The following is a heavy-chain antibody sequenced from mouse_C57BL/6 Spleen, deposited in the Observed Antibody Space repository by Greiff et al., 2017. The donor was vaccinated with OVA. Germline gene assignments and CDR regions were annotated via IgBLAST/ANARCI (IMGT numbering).Heavy chain of an antibody. CDR2: ISYDGSN. Sequence: VQLKESGPGLVKPSQSLSLTCSVTGYSITSGYYWNWIRQFPGNKLEWMGYISYDGSNNYNPSLKNRISITRDTSKNQFFLKLNSVTTEDTATYYCAREFTTAFDYWGQGTTLTVSS. CDR3: AREFTTAFDY. V-gene: IGHV3-6*01. CDR1: GYSITSGYY. J-gene: IGHJ2*01. D-gene: IGHD1-2*01.